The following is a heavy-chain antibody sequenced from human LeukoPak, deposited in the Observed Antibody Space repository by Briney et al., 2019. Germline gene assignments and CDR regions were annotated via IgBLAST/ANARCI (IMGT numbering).Heavy chain of an antibody. CDR2: INAYSGDT. Sequence: ASVKVSCKASGYTFTSYGFNWVRQAPGQGLEWMGWINAYSGDTNYAQKFQGRVTMTTDTSMSTAYMEVRRLRSDDTAVYYCAREQVAFGSATRVSWFLPWGQGTLVTVSS. CDR1: GYTFTSYG. V-gene: IGHV1-18*01. D-gene: IGHD2-15*01. J-gene: IGHJ5*02. CDR3: AREQVAFGSATRVSWFLP.